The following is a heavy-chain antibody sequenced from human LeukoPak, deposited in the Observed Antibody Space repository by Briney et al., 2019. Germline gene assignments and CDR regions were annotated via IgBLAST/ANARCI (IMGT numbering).Heavy chain of an antibody. CDR2: IYSGRHT. CDR3: ARSTRDGYTHYHDYYMDL. CDR1: GFSVTTNY. J-gene: IGHJ6*03. D-gene: IGHD5-24*01. Sequence: GGSLRLSCAASGFSVTTNYMNWVRQAPGKGLEWVSVIYSGRHTYYTDSVKGRFTISRDTSNNTVYLHMSSLRPDDTAVYYCARSTRDGYTHYHDYYMDLWGKGTTVTVSS. V-gene: IGHV3-53*01.